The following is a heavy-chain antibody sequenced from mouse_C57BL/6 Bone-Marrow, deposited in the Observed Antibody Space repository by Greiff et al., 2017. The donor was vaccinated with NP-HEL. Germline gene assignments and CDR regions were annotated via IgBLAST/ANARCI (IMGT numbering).Heavy chain of an antibody. CDR1: GFTFSSYG. V-gene: IGHV5-6*01. J-gene: IGHJ1*03. Sequence: EVQPVESGGDLVKPGGSLKLSCAASGFTFSSYGMSWVRPTLDKRLEWVATISSGGSYTYYPDSVQGRFTISRDNAKNTLYKQMSSLKTEDTAMYYGARQATYYYGSSYWYFDVWGTGTTVTVSS. D-gene: IGHD1-1*01. CDR3: ARQATYYYGSSYWYFDV. CDR2: ISSGGSYT.